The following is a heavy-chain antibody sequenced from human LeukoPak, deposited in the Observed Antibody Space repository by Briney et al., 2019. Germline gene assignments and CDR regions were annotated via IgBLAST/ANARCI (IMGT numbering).Heavy chain of an antibody. J-gene: IGHJ4*02. CDR1: GDSVSSNSAA. D-gene: IGHD1-1*01. Sequence: SQTLSLTCAISGDSVSSNSAAWNWIRQSPSRGLEWLGRTYYMSKWYDDYAVSVKSRITINPDTSKNQFSLQLNSVTPEDTAMYYCARGPANGWNYFDYWGQGTLVTVSS. CDR3: ARGPANGWNYFDY. V-gene: IGHV6-1*01. CDR2: TYYMSKWYD.